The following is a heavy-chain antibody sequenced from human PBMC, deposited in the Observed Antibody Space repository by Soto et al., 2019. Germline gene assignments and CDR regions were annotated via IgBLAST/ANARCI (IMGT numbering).Heavy chain of an antibody. Sequence: EVQLVESGGGLVPPWGPLKLSCAASGLTFSGSAMHWVRQASGTGLEWVGRIRSKANSYATASAASVKGRFTIAREDSKNMAYLLINRLKPADTAVYYCTRHVMAGSGYDFNYYYGLDVWGQGTTVTVSS. CDR3: TRHVMAGSGYDFNYYYGLDV. D-gene: IGHD5-12*01. CDR1: GLTFSGSA. CDR2: IRSKANSYAT. J-gene: IGHJ6*02. V-gene: IGHV3-73*02.